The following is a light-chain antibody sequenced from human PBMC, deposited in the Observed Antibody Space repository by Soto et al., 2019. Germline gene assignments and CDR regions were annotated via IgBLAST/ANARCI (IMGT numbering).Light chain of an antibody. CDR1: QSVVHDTNNKNY. J-gene: IGKJ2*01. Sequence: DIVMTQSPDSLIVSLGERATINCKSSQSVVHDTNNKNYFSWFQQKPGQPPNLLISWASTRASGVPDRSSGSGSGTDFSLTIRDLQPADVAVYYCHQSYGTPPTFGQGSKLEI. V-gene: IGKV4-1*01. CDR3: HQSYGTPPT. CDR2: WAS.